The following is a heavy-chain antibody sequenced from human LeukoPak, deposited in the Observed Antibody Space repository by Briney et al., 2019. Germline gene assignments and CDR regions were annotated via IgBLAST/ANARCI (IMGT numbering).Heavy chain of an antibody. CDR1: GGTFSSYA. CDR3: ARVKRGYSYGTTFDY. CDR2: IIPIFGTA. J-gene: IGHJ4*02. Sequence: SVKVSCKASGGTFSSYAISWVRQGPGQGLEWMGGIIPIFGTANYAQKFQGRVTITADKSTSTAYMELSSLRSEDTAVYYCARVKRGYSYGTTFDYWGQGTLVTVSS. V-gene: IGHV1-69*06. D-gene: IGHD5-18*01.